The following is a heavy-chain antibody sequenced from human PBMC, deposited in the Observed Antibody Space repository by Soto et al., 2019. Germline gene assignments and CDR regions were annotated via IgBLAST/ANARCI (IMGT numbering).Heavy chain of an antibody. V-gene: IGHV3-7*01. Sequence: EVQVVESGGGLVQPGVSLRLSCAASGFTFNHYWMAWVRQAPGKGLEWVANIKQDGSEKYYVDSVKGRFTISRDNAKNSVYLQMNSLRAEDTAVYYCATHSFDNLSAGDSWGQGTLVTVS. J-gene: IGHJ4*02. D-gene: IGHD5-18*01. CDR2: IKQDGSEK. CDR1: GFTFNHYW. CDR3: ATHSFDNLSAGDS.